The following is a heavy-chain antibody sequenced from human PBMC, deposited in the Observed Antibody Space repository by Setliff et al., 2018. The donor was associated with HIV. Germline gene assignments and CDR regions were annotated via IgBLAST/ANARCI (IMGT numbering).Heavy chain of an antibody. CDR1: GFTFGDYA. V-gene: IGHV3-49*04. D-gene: IGHD5-12*01. Sequence: LRLSCTTSGFTFGDYAMSWVRQAPGKGLEWVGFIRSKVYGGTTEYAASVKGRFTISRDDSKSIAYLQMNSLKTEDTAVYYCSRSRDIVATPTYWGQGTLVTVSS. J-gene: IGHJ4*02. CDR2: IRSKVYGGTT. CDR3: SRSRDIVATPTY.